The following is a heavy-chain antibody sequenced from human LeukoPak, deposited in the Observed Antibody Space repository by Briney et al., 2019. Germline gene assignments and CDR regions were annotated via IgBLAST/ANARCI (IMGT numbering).Heavy chain of an antibody. CDR3: DGGPGNY. D-gene: IGHD1-26*01. CDR2: IRGDGVTT. Sequence: GGSLRLSCAASGFTFSSHDMNWVRQAPGKGLEWVSGIRGDGVTTYYADSVKGRFTISRDNAKNLLYLQMNSLRAEDTAVYYCDGGPGNYWGQGTLVTVSS. V-gene: IGHV3-48*03. CDR1: GFTFSSHD. J-gene: IGHJ4*02.